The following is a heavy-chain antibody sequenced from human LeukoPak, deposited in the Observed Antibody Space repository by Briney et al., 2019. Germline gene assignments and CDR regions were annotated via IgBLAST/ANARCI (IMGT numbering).Heavy chain of an antibody. CDR2: ISWNSGSI. D-gene: IGHD1-26*01. CDR1: GFTFDDYA. J-gene: IGHJ4*02. Sequence: PGRSLRLSCAASGFTFDDYAMHWLRQAPGKGLEWVSGISWNSGSIGYADSVKGRFTISRDNAKNSLYLQMNSLRAEDTALYYCAKSGGELGGFDYWGQGTLVTVSS. V-gene: IGHV3-9*01. CDR3: AKSGGELGGFDY.